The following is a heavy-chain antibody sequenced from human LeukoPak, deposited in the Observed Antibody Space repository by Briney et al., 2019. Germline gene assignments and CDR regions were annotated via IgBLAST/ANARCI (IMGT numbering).Heavy chain of an antibody. J-gene: IGHJ4*02. D-gene: IGHD3-3*01. Sequence: GGSLRLSCAASGFTFSSYAMHWVRQTPGKGLEYVSAISSNGGSTYYADSVKGRFTISRDNSKNTLYLQMSSLRAEDTAVYYCVKERNTIFGVASYYFDYWGQGTLVTVSS. CDR3: VKERNTIFGVASYYFDY. V-gene: IGHV3-64D*06. CDR1: GFTFSSYA. CDR2: ISSNGGST.